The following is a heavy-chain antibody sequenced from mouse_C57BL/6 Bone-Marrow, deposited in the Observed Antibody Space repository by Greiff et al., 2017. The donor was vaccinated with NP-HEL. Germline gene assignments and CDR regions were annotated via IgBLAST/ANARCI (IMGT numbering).Heavy chain of an antibody. Sequence: QVQLQQSGAELARPGASVKLSCKASGYTFTSYGISWVKQRPGQGLEWIGEIYPRSGNTYYNEKFKGKDTLTADKSSSTAYMELRSLTSEDSAVYVCARKGVYGSSGFWYFDVWGTGTTVTVSS. CDR1: GYTFTSYG. CDR2: IYPRSGNT. V-gene: IGHV1-81*01. J-gene: IGHJ1*03. D-gene: IGHD1-1*01. CDR3: ARKGVYGSSGFWYFDV.